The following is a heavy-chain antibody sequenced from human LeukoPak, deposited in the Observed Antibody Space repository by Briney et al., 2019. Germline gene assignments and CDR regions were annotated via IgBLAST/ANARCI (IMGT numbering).Heavy chain of an antibody. J-gene: IGHJ4*02. D-gene: IGHD2-2*01. CDR3: ASFQGYCSSTSCYVFDY. Sequence: KPSETLSLTCTVSGGSISSSSYYWGWIRQPPGKGLEWIGSIYYSGSTYYNPSLKSRVTISVDTSKNQFSLKLSSVTAADTAVYYCASFQGYCSSTSCYVFDYWGQGTLVTVSS. V-gene: IGHV4-39*01. CDR2: IYYSGST. CDR1: GGSISSSSYY.